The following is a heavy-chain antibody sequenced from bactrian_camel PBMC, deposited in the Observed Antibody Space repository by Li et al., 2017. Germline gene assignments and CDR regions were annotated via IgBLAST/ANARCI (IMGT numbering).Heavy chain of an antibody. CDR2: IGGAGTI. CDR3: AADGWVERDGRYDS. J-gene: IGHJ4*01. Sequence: VQLVESGGGSVQAGGSLKLSCAASGVIFSWCGVGWYRQAPGNEREFVSTIGGAGTITYAGSVKGRFTISQDNAKNTVYLQMTDQKVEDTAVYNCAADGWVERDGRYDSLCQGTQVTVS. V-gene: IGHV3S53*01. CDR1: GVIFSWCG. D-gene: IGHD3*01.